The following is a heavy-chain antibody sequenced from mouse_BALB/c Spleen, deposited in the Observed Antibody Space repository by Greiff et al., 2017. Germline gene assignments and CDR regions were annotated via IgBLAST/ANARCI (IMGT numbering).Heavy chain of an antibody. V-gene: IGHV14-4*02. J-gene: IGHJ3*01. CDR1: GFNIKDYY. CDR3: NAGTTVGGFAY. Sequence: EVMLVESGAELVRSGASVKLSCTASGFNIKDYYMHWVKQRPEQGLEWIGWIDPENGATEYAPKFQGKATMTADTSSNTAYLQLSSLTSEDTAVYYCNAGTTVGGFAYWGQGTLVTVSA. D-gene: IGHD1-1*01. CDR2: IDPENGAT.